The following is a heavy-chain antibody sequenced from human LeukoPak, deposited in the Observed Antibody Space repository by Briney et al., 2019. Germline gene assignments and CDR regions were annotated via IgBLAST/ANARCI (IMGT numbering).Heavy chain of an antibody. J-gene: IGHJ4*02. D-gene: IGHD2-15*01. V-gene: IGHV1-2*02. CDR1: TLIGPY. CDR2: IKPDNGET. CDR3: ARDFDIGYFDS. Sequence: ASVKVSCKASTLIGPYIHWVRLAPGQGLEWMGWIKPDNGETYYAQKFQGRVTLTRDTSQITVYMELRSLKSDDTAFYYCARDFDIGYFDSWGQGTLVTVSS.